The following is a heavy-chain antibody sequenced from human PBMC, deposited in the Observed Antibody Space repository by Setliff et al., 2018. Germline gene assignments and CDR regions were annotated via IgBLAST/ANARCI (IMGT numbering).Heavy chain of an antibody. CDR3: ARGDYYDSSAYSPDTFDI. D-gene: IGHD3-22*01. Sequence: SETLSLTCAVYGGSFSDNYWSWIRQPPGKGLEWIGQIHHSGITNYSPSLKSRVTISVDMSKNQISLKLSSVAAADTAVYYCARGDYYDSSAYSPDTFDIWGQGTMVTVSS. CDR2: IHHSGIT. J-gene: IGHJ3*02. V-gene: IGHV4-34*01. CDR1: GGSFSDNY.